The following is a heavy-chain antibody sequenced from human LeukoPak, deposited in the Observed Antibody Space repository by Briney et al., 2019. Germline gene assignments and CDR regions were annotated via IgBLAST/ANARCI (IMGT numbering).Heavy chain of an antibody. CDR2: INHSGST. J-gene: IGHJ4*02. CDR1: GGSFSGYY. D-gene: IGHD3-16*02. Sequence: PSETLSLTCAVYGGSFSGYYWSWIRQPPGKGLEWIGEINHSGSTNYNPSLKSRVTISVDTSKNQFSLKLSSVTAADTAVYYCASSVGSYRNYFDYWGQGTLVTVSS. CDR3: ASSVGSYRNYFDY. V-gene: IGHV4-34*01.